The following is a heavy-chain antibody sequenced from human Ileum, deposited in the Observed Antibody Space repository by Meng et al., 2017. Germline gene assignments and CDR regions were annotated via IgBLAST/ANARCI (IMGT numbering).Heavy chain of an antibody. J-gene: IGHJ4*02. V-gene: IGHV4-30-4*01. D-gene: IGHD3-10*01. Sequence: QVQLQESGPGLVKPSQTLSLTCSVSGGSFSRYNYYWTWIRQTPGKGLEWIGLTYYNGSPFYNPSLRSRVTISVDTSKDQFSLKLTSVTAADTAVYYCARERRHYYGSGSFDYWGQGILVTVSS. CDR1: GGSFSRYNYY. CDR2: TYYNGSP. CDR3: ARERRHYYGSGSFDY.